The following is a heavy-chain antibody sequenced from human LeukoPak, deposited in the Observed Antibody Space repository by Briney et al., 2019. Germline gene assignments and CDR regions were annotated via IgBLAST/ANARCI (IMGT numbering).Heavy chain of an antibody. CDR2: IYYSGST. V-gene: IGHV4-61*01. CDR3: ASVSGSYYPAFDY. D-gene: IGHD1-26*01. CDR1: GGSISSNNYY. J-gene: IGHJ4*02. Sequence: SETLSLTCTVSGGSISSNNYYWSWIRQPPGKGLEWIGYIYYSGSTNYNPSLKSRVTISVDTSKNQFSLKLSSVTAADTAVYYCASVSGSYYPAFDYWGQGTLVTVSS.